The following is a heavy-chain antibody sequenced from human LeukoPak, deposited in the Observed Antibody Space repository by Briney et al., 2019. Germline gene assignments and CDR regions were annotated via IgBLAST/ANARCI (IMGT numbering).Heavy chain of an antibody. J-gene: IGHJ6*02. V-gene: IGHV4-39*07. CDR3: ARERLTTITTNGMDV. CDR2: IYYSGST. CDR1: GGSISSSRYY. Sequence: PSETLSLTCTVSGGSISSSRYYWGWIRQPPGKGLEWIGSIYYSGSTYYNPSLKSRVSMSVDTSKNQFSLKVISVTAADTAVYYCARERLTTITTNGMDVWGQGTTVTVSS. D-gene: IGHD4-11*01.